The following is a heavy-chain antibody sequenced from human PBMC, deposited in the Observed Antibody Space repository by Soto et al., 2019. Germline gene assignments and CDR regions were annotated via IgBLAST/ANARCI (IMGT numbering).Heavy chain of an antibody. Sequence: GGSLRLSCAASGFTFSNYWMSWVRQAPGKGLEWVANIKEDGSDEYYVGSVKGRFTISRDNAKNSLYLQMTSLRAEDTAVYYCARDGALNYGDSKFYFWGQGTLVTVSS. D-gene: IGHD4-17*01. CDR3: ARDGALNYGDSKFYF. CDR1: GFTFSNYW. V-gene: IGHV3-7*01. CDR2: IKEDGSDE. J-gene: IGHJ4*02.